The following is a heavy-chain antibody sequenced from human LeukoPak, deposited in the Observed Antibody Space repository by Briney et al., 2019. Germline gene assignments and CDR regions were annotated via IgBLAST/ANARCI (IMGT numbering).Heavy chain of an antibody. CDR2: IWYDGSNK. V-gene: IGHV3-33*01. CDR1: GFTFSSYG. CDR3: ARDTLFDY. Sequence: GGSLRLSCAASGFTFSSYGMHWVRQAPGKGLEWVAAIWYDGSNKYYADSVKGRFTISRDNSKNTLYLQMNSLRAEDTAVYYCARDTLFDYWGQGTLVTVSS. J-gene: IGHJ4*02.